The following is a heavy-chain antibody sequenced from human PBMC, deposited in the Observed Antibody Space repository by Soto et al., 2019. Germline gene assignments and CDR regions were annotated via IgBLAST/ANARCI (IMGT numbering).Heavy chain of an antibody. CDR3: AHSLYDYVWGTNWFDP. CDR2: IYWDDDK. CDR1: GFSLSTSGVG. Sequence: QITLKESGPTVVKPTQTLTLTCTVSGFSLSTSGVGVGWIRQPPGKALEWLALIYWDDDKRYSPSLKSRLTITKDTSKNQVVLTMTNMDPVDTATYYCAHSLYDYVWGTNWFDPWGQATLVTVSS. J-gene: IGHJ5*02. V-gene: IGHV2-5*02. D-gene: IGHD3-16*01.